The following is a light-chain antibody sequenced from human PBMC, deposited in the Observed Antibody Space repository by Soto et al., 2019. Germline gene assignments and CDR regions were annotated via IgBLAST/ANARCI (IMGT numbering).Light chain of an antibody. V-gene: IGKV3-20*01. CDR1: QSIDNNY. Sequence: EIVLTHSPGTLSLSPGERATLSCRASQSIDNNYLAWYQQKPGQAPRLVIYGASTRATDIPDTSSASGSGTDFTLTISRLEPEDFAVYYCQQYSRAPLTFGQGTKVDIK. J-gene: IGKJ1*01. CDR2: GAS. CDR3: QQYSRAPLT.